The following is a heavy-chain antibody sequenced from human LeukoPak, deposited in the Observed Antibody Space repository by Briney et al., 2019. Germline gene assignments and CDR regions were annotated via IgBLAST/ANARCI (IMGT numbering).Heavy chain of an antibody. V-gene: IGHV3-73*01. CDR2: IRSKANSYAT. CDR1: GFTFSGSA. Sequence: GGSLRLSCAASGFTFSGSAMHWVRQASGKGLEWVGRIRSKANSYATAYAASVKGRFTISRDNSKNTLYLQMNSLRAEDTAIYYCARSPLDTSMTIYFDKWGLGTLVTVSS. J-gene: IGHJ4*02. D-gene: IGHD3-22*01. CDR3: ARSPLDTSMTIYFDK.